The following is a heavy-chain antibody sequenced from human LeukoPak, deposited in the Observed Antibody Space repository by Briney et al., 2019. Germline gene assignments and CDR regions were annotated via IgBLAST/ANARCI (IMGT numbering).Heavy chain of an antibody. CDR2: INHSGST. J-gene: IGHJ5*02. CDR1: GGSFSGYY. Sequence: SGTLSLTCAVYGGSFSGYYWSWIRQPPGKGLEWIGEINHSGSTNYNPSLKSRVTISVDTSKNQFSLKLSSVTAADTAGYYCASFRSSWFDPWGQGTLVTVSS. D-gene: IGHD2/OR15-2a*01. CDR3: ASFRSSWFDP. V-gene: IGHV4-34*01.